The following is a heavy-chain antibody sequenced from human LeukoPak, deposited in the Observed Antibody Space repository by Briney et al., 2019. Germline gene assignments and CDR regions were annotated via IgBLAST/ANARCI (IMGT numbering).Heavy chain of an antibody. CDR2: IYYSGCT. D-gene: IGHD4-17*01. Sequence: SETLSLTCIVSGGSINSYYWSWIRQPPGKGLEWIGYIYYSGCTNYNPSLKSRVTISVDTSKNQFSLKLSSVTAADTAVYFCARGIYGDYGSVYYYYGMDVWGQGTTVTVSS. CDR3: ARGIYGDYGSVYYYYGMDV. V-gene: IGHV4-59*01. J-gene: IGHJ6*02. CDR1: GGSINSYY.